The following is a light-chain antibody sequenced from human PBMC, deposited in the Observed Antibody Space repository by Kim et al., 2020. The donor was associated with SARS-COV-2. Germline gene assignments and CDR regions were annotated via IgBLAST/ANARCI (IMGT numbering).Light chain of an antibody. CDR2: VAS. CDR1: QGISND. J-gene: IGKJ2*01. Sequence: SASLGDRVTITCRASQGISNDLGWYQQKPGKAPKLLIYVASSLQSGVPSRFSGIGSGTNFALTITNLQPEDFATYYCLQHYNHPRTFGQGTKLEI. CDR3: LQHYNHPRT. V-gene: IGKV1-6*01.